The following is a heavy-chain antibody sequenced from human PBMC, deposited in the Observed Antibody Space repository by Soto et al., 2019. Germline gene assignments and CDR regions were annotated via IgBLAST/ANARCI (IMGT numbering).Heavy chain of an antibody. CDR3: VRSKGGYSYGTPFDY. Sequence: DVQLEESGGALVQPGRSLRLSCAASGFTFDDYAMYWVRQVLGNGLEWVSSISWNSGNIVYADSVKGRFTTSRDNAENSLYLQMNSLRPEDTALYYCVRSKGGYSYGTPFDYWGQGTLVTVSS. V-gene: IGHV3-9*01. CDR1: GFTFDDYA. J-gene: IGHJ4*02. D-gene: IGHD5-18*01. CDR2: ISWNSGNI.